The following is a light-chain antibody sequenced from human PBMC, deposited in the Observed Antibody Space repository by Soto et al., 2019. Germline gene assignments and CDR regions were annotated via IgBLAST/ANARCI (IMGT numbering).Light chain of an antibody. CDR1: QAISKY. CDR3: QQTYTAPPFT. V-gene: IGKV1-39*01. J-gene: IGKJ3*01. CDR2: AAS. Sequence: DIQMTQSPSSLSASVGDRVTITCRTSQAISKYLNWYQQKPGKAPMLLIYAASSLQSGVPSRFTGSGSGTEFTLTISSLQPEDFATYYCQQTYTAPPFTFGPGTKVVI.